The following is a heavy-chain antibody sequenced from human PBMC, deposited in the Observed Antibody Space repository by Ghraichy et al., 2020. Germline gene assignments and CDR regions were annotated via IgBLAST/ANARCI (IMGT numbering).Heavy chain of an antibody. CDR1: GYTFTSYD. D-gene: IGHD2-2*01. Sequence: ASVKVSCKASGYTFTSYDINWVRQATGQGLEWMGWMNLNSGNTGYAQKFQGRVTMTRNTSISTAYMELSSLRSEDTAVYYCARAYCSSTSCSRRNWFDPWGQGTLVTVSS. CDR2: MNLNSGNT. J-gene: IGHJ5*02. V-gene: IGHV1-8*01. CDR3: ARAYCSSTSCSRRNWFDP.